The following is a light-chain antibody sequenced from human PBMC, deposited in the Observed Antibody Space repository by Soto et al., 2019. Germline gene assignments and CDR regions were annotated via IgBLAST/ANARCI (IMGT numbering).Light chain of an antibody. CDR3: QKRSNRPLN. CDR1: QSISNH. V-gene: IGKV1-39*01. Sequence: DIQMTHSPSSLSASVEDRVIITCLASQSISNHLNWYQQKPGKAPKLLIFAASSLQSGVPSRFSGSVSGTDFTLTISSLQPEDFAVYYCQKRSNRPLNFGQGTRLEIK. J-gene: IGKJ5*01. CDR2: AAS.